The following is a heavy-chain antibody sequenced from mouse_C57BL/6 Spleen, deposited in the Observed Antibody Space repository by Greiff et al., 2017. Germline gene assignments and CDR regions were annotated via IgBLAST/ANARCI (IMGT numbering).Heavy chain of an antibody. CDR2: IWTGGGT. CDR1: GFSLTSYA. J-gene: IGHJ1*03. V-gene: IGHV2-9-1*01. CDR3: ARNSPYYYGSSHWYFDV. Sequence: QVQLQQSGPGLVAPSQSLSITCTVSGFSLTSYAISWVRQPPGKGLEWLGVIWTGGGTNYNSALKSRLSISKDNSKSQVFLKMNSLQTDDTARYYCARNSPYYYGSSHWYFDVWGTGTTVTVSS. D-gene: IGHD1-1*01.